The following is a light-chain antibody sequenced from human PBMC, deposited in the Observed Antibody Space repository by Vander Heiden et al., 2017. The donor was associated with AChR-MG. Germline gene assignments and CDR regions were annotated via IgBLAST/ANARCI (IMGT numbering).Light chain of an antibody. CDR3: SSFTTNTMV. J-gene: IGLJ3*02. Sequence: QSALTQPASVSGSPGQSITISCTGTSSDIGTFTSVSWYQQHPGKAPKLILYDVNNRPSGVSHRFSGSKSGNRASLTIAGLQADDEADYYCSSFTTNTMVCGGGTKLTVL. V-gene: IGLV2-14*03. CDR1: SSDIGTFTS. CDR2: DVN.